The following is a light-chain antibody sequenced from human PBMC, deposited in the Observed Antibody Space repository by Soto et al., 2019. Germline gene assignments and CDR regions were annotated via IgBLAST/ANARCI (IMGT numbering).Light chain of an antibody. Sequence: QSALTQPPSASGSPGQSVTISCTGTSSDVGGHNFVSWYQQHPGKAPKLVIYEVIKRPSGVPDRFSGSKSGNTASLTVSGRQAEDEADYYCSSYAGSNNRVFGGGTKLTVL. CDR1: SSDVGGHNF. CDR3: SSYAGSNNRV. V-gene: IGLV2-8*01. CDR2: EVI. J-gene: IGLJ3*02.